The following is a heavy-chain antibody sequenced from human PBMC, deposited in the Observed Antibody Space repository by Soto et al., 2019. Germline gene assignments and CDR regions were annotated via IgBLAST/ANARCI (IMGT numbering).Heavy chain of an antibody. CDR1: GASVSSGSHY. J-gene: IGHJ4*02. V-gene: IGHV4-61*01. CDR2: ISSSGGT. Sequence: PSETLSLTCTVSGASVSSGSHYWTWIRQPPGKRLEWIGYISSSGGTNYSPSLKSRDTISLDTSKNQFSLRLSSVTAADTALYYCARHRYSYGSYYFDYWDQGNLVTVSS. D-gene: IGHD5-18*01. CDR3: ARHRYSYGSYYFDY.